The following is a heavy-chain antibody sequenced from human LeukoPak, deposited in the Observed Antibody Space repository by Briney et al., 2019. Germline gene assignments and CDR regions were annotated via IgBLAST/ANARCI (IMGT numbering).Heavy chain of an antibody. CDR3: ARVSGRYYYGMDV. J-gene: IGHJ6*02. CDR1: GGAIVSGDYS. CDR2: IYYSGTT. D-gene: IGHD6-25*01. V-gene: IGHV4-30-4*01. Sequence: SETLSLTCTVSGGAIVSGDYSWSWLRQAPGRGLEWIGCIYYSGTTHYNPSLKSRGTISLDTSKNQFSLKLTSVTAADTAVYYCARVSGRYYYGMDVWGQGTTATVSS.